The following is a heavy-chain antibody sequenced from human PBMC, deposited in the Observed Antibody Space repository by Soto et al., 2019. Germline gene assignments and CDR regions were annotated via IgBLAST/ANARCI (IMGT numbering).Heavy chain of an antibody. CDR2: IDPSDSYT. V-gene: IGHV5-10-1*01. CDR3: ASHTAAANYYYYGMDV. D-gene: IGHD6-13*01. Sequence: GESLKISCKGSGYSFTSYWISWVRQMPGKGLEWVGRIDPSDSYTNYSPSFQGHVTISADKSISTAYLQWSSLKASDTAMYYCASHTAAANYYYYGMDVWGQGTTVTVSS. J-gene: IGHJ6*02. CDR1: GYSFTSYW.